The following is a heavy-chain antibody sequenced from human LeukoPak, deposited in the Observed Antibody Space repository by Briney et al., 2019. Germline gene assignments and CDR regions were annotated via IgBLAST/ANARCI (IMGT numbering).Heavy chain of an antibody. D-gene: IGHD1-14*01. CDR1: GGSISSSSYY. J-gene: IGHJ4*02. CDR2: IYYSGST. V-gene: IGHV4-39*07. Sequence: SETLSLTCTVSGGSISSSSYYWGWIRQPPGKGLEWIGSIYYSGSTYYNPSLKSRVTISVATSKNTFSLHLSSVTAADTAVYYCASGTVSEPLLPPTFDYWGQGTLVTVSS. CDR3: ASGTVSEPLLPPTFDY.